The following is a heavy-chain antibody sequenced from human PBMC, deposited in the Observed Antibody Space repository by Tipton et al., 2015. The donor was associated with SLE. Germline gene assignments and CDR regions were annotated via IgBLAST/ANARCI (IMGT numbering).Heavy chain of an antibody. Sequence: TLSLTCTVSGASISSSYLSWIRQPPGKGLEWIGHIYHSGGTYYNASLKGRVTISVDTSKNQFSLKLSSVTAADTAVYFCARDRDIVLEPVPIPPAFDIWGQGTTVTVSS. D-gene: IGHD2-8*02. CDR1: GASISSSY. CDR3: ARDRDIVLEPVPIPPAFDI. J-gene: IGHJ3*02. CDR2: IYHSGGT. V-gene: IGHV4-59*12.